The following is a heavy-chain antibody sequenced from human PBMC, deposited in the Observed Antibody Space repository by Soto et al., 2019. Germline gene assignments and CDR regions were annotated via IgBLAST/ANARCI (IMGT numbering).Heavy chain of an antibody. V-gene: IGHV4-61*01. CDR3: ARAYYDSSGPLVDY. CDR2: IYYTGST. Sequence: SETLSLTCTVSGGSISSGSHRWSWIRQPPGKGLEWIGYIYYTGSTNYNPSLKSRVTMSVDTSKNQFSLKVSSVTAADTAVYYCARAYYDSSGPLVDYWGHGTLVTVSS. CDR1: GGSISSGSHR. D-gene: IGHD3-22*01. J-gene: IGHJ4*01.